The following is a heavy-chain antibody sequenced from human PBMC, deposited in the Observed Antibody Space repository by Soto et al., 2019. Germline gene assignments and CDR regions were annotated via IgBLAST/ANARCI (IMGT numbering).Heavy chain of an antibody. J-gene: IGHJ6*02. CDR1: GYSFTSYW. V-gene: IGHV5-51*01. CDR3: ARHEGVPAADGLDV. CDR2: IDPGDSDT. D-gene: IGHD2-2*01. Sequence: GESLKISCKGSGYSFTSYWIGSVRQMPVKGLEWMGMIDPGDSDTRYSPSFQGHITISADKSISTAYLQWSSLKASDTAVYYCARHEGVPAADGLDVWGQGTTVTVSS.